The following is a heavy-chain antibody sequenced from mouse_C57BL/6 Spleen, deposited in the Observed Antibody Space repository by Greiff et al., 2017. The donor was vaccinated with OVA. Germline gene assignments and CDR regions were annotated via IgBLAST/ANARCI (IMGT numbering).Heavy chain of an antibody. D-gene: IGHD1-1*01. V-gene: IGHV1-9*01. J-gene: IGHJ1*03. Sequence: QVQLQQSGAELMKPGASVKLSCKATGYTFTGYWIEWVKQRPGHGLAWIGEILPGSGSTHYNEKFKGKATFTADTSSNTAYMQLSSLTTEDSAIYYCASTTVVAPGYFDVWGTGTTVTVSS. CDR1: GYTFTGYW. CDR2: ILPGSGST. CDR3: ASTTVVAPGYFDV.